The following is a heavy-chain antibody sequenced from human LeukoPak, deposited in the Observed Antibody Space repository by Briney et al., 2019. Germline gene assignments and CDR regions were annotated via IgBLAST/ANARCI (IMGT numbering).Heavy chain of an antibody. CDR2: INPNSGGT. V-gene: IGHV1-2*06. J-gene: IGHJ3*02. CDR1: GYTFTGYY. Sequence: GASVKVSCKASGYTFTGYYMHWVRQAPGQGLEWMGRINPNSGGTNYAQKFQGRVTMTRDTSISTAYMELSRLRSGDTAVYYCARDNLGYCSSTSCHGDAFDIWGQGTMVTVSS. D-gene: IGHD2-2*01. CDR3: ARDNLGYCSSTSCHGDAFDI.